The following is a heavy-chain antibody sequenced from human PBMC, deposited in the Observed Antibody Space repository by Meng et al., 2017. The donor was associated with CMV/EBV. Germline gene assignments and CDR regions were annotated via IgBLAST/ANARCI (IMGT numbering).Heavy chain of an antibody. CDR2: ISYDGSNK. V-gene: IGHV3-30*12. D-gene: IGHD4-11*01. J-gene: IGHJ6*02. CDR1: GFTFSTYG. CDR3: AREPPGNYIYYYYGMDV. Sequence: GESLKISCAASGFTFSTYGMHWVRQAPGKGLEWVAVISYDGSNKYYADSVKGRFTISRDNAKNSLYLQMNSLRAEDTAVYYCAREPPGNYIYYYYGMDVWGQGTTVTVSS.